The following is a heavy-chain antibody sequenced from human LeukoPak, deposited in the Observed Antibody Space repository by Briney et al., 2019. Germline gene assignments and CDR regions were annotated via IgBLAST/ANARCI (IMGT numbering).Heavy chain of an antibody. D-gene: IGHD4-11*01. V-gene: IGHV4-4*07. Sequence: SETLSLTCTVSGGSISSYYWSWIRQPAGKGLEWIGRFYISGSTNYNPSLKSRVTMSVGTSKNQFPLRLNSVTAADTAVYYCARDFLLQSEGLFDYWGQGTLVTVSS. CDR3: ARDFLLQSEGLFDY. CDR2: FYISGST. J-gene: IGHJ4*02. CDR1: GGSISSYY.